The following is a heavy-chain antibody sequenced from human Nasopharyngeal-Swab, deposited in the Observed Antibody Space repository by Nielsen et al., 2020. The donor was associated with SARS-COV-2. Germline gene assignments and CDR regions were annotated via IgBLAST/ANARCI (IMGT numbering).Heavy chain of an antibody. CDR1: GGSISSYY. D-gene: IGHD3-22*01. CDR2: IYYSGST. Sequence: SETLSLTCTVSGGSISSYYWSWIRQPPGKGLEWIGYIYYSGSTNYNPSLKGRVTISVDTSKNQFSLKLSSVTAADTAVYYCARLPWYYVSSGYFGSYYYFYGMDVWGQGTTVTVSS. J-gene: IGHJ6*02. V-gene: IGHV4-59*08. CDR3: ARLPWYYVSSGYFGSYYYFYGMDV.